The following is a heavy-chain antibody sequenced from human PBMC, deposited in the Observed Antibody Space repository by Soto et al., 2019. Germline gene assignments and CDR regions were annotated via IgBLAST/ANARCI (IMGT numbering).Heavy chain of an antibody. CDR1: GFTVSSNY. CDR2: IYSGGST. Sequence: HPGGSLRLSCAASGFTVSSNYMSWVRQAPGKGLEWVSVIYSGGSTYYADSVKGRFTISRDNSKNTLYLQMNSLRAEDTAVYYCARTPDYGDNWFDPWGQGTLVTVSS. J-gene: IGHJ5*02. V-gene: IGHV3-66*01. D-gene: IGHD4-17*01. CDR3: ARTPDYGDNWFDP.